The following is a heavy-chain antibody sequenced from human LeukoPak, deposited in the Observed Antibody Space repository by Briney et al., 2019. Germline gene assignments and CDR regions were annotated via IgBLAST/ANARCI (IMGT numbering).Heavy chain of an antibody. V-gene: IGHV3-7*01. Sequence: GGSLRLSCAASGFTFSTSWMSWVRQAPGKGLGWVANIKPDGSDKYYMDSVRGRFTISRDYANNSLYLQMNSLRAEDTAVYYCARVWVRGPYFESWGQGTLVTVSS. CDR3: ARVWVRGPYFES. CDR2: IKPDGSDK. D-gene: IGHD3-10*01. CDR1: GFTFSTSW. J-gene: IGHJ4*02.